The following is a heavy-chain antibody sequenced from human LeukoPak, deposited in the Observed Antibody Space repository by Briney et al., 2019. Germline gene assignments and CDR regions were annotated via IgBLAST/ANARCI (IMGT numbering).Heavy chain of an antibody. V-gene: IGHV4-4*07. CDR3: ATGAYSFDF. CDR2: IYSSGTT. J-gene: IGHJ4*02. CDR1: GGSITGSH. Sequence: KPSETLSLICTVSGGSITGSHWSWLRQSAGKGLEWIGRIYSSGTTNYNPSLKSRVTMSLDTSKNQFSLRLSSVAAANTAVYYCATGAYSFDFWGQGALVTVSS.